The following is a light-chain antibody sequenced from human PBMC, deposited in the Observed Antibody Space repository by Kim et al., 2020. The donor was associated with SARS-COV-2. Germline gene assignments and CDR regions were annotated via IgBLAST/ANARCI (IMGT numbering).Light chain of an antibody. J-gene: IGKJ1*01. V-gene: IGKV1-5*03. CDR2: QAS. CDR3: KQYETYWT. Sequence: DIQMTQSPSTLSAFVGDRVTMTCRASQSVDGWLAWYQQKPGKAPRLLIYQASKLASGVPSRFSGSGSGTDFTLTVSNLQPDDSAVYYCKQYETYWTFGPGTKVDIK. CDR1: QSVDGW.